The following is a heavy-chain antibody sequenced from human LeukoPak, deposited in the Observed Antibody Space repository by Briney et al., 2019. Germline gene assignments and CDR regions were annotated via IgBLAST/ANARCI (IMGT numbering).Heavy chain of an antibody. CDR2: IWYDGSNE. CDR3: AKDNGDFALDY. J-gene: IGHJ4*02. V-gene: IGHV3-33*06. CDR1: GFTFDDYA. Sequence: GGSLRLSCAASGFTFDDYAMHWVRQAPGKGLEWVADIWYDGSNEYYADSVKGRFTISRDNSKNTLSLQMNSLKAEDTAVYYCAKDNGDFALDYWGQGTLVTVSS. D-gene: IGHD2-21*02.